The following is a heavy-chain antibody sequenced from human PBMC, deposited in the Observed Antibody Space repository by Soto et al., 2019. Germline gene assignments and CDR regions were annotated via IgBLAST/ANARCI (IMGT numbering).Heavy chain of an antibody. CDR3: ARPGGWNRYYYYGMDV. Sequence: GASVKVSCKASGYTFTSYAMHWVRQAPGQRLEWMGWINAGNGNTKYSQKFQGRVTITRDTSASTAYMELSSLRSEDTAVYYCARPGGWNRYYYYGMDVWGQGTTVTVSS. J-gene: IGHJ6*02. CDR2: INAGNGNT. CDR1: GYTFTSYA. V-gene: IGHV1-3*01. D-gene: IGHD1-1*01.